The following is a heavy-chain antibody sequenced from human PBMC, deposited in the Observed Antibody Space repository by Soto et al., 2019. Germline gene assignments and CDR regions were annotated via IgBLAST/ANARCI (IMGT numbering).Heavy chain of an antibody. D-gene: IGHD2-8*02. CDR3: AKEQTTGAHYALDY. CDR2: IDPEDGAT. CDR1: GYTFTDFF. Sequence: ASVKVSCKVSGYTFTDFFLHWVQLAPGRGLEWVGQIDPEDGATVYAEKFQDTVIISADTATDTTYFEMSSLRSEDTAVYFCAKEQTTGAHYALDYWSQGTLVTVSS. J-gene: IGHJ4*02. V-gene: IGHV1-69-2*01.